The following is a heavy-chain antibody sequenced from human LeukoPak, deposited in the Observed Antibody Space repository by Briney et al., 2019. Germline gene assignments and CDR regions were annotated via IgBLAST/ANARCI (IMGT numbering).Heavy chain of an antibody. Sequence: PGGSLRLSCAASGFTFSTYGMHWVRQAPGKGLEWVAFIRSDGSNKYYADSVKGRFTISRDNSKNTLYLQMNSLRAEDTAVYYCAKSIAVAGTGAVLDYWGQGTLVTVSS. J-gene: IGHJ4*02. V-gene: IGHV3-30*02. CDR1: GFTFSTYG. CDR3: AKSIAVAGTGAVLDY. D-gene: IGHD6-19*01. CDR2: IRSDGSNK.